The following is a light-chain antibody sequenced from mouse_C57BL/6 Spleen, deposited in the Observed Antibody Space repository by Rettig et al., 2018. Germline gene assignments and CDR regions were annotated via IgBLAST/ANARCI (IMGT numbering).Light chain of an antibody. J-gene: IGKJ1*01. V-gene: IGKV5-39*01. Sequence: DIVMTQSPATLSVTPGYRVSLSCRASQSISDYLHWYQQKSHESPRLLIKYASQSISGIPSRFSGSGSGSDFTLSINSVEPEDVGVYYCQNGHSCPRTFGGGTKLEIK. CDR2: YAS. CDR1: QSISDY. CDR3: QNGHSCPRT.